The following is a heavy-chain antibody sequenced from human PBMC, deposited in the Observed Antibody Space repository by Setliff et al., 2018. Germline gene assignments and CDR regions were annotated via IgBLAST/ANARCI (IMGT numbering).Heavy chain of an antibody. V-gene: IGHV3-11*04. Sequence: GGSLRLSCAASGFTFSDYYMSWIRQAPGKGLEWVSYITNSGGTIYYADSVKGRFTISRDNARNSLFLQMNSLRAEDTALYYCAKFVGYTYGYDYWGRGTLVTVSS. CDR2: ITNSGGTI. CDR3: AKFVGYTYGYDY. J-gene: IGHJ4*02. CDR1: GFTFSDYY. D-gene: IGHD5-18*01.